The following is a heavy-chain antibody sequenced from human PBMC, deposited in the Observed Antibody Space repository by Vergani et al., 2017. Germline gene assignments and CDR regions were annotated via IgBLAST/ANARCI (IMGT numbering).Heavy chain of an antibody. Sequence: QVQLQESGPRLVKPSETLSLICSVSGYSISSGYFWGWIRQSPGKGLEWLGTIDRTGRTHLSPSLKSRLTISVDTTKNQFSLRLTSATAADTAVYFCARDVMSPAGIDPKNALHVWGQGTRVSV. V-gene: IGHV4-38-2*02. CDR2: IDRTGRT. CDR1: GYSISSGYF. D-gene: IGHD3-16*01. CDR3: ARDVMSPAGIDPKNALHV. J-gene: IGHJ3*01.